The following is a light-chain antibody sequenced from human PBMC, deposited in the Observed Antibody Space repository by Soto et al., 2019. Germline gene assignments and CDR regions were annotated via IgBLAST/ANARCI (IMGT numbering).Light chain of an antibody. V-gene: IGKV3-11*01. Sequence: IECPHSPSTLPLSPVETAPLSCSASQNVDKFLAWYQQRPGQPPRLLIFDSSNRATGVPVRFSGSGSGTVFTLTIGSLEPEDSAVYYCQRRKNWPPITFGQGTLLEIK. CDR2: DSS. J-gene: IGKJ5*01. CDR1: QNVDKF. CDR3: QRRKNWPPIT.